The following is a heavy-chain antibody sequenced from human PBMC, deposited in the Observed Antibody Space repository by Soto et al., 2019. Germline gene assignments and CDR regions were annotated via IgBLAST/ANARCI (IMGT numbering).Heavy chain of an antibody. J-gene: IGHJ4*02. CDR2: IHYSGTT. CDR3: AAGEASSRNLAPYYLDF. V-gene: IGHV4-59*01. D-gene: IGHD6-13*01. CDR1: GGSMRNFF. Sequence: SETLSLTCTVSGGSMRNFFWTWIRQPPGKGLEWIGYIHYSGTTSFFPSYNPSLRSRVTISEDTSKNQFSLKLLSVTTADTAVYFCAAGEASSRNLAPYYLDFWGQGTLVTVSS.